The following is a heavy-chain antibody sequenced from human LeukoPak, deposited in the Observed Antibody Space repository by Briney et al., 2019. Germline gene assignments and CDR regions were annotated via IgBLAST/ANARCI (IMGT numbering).Heavy chain of an antibody. J-gene: IGHJ4*02. CDR3: ARDLGSYGYFDY. V-gene: IGHV3-66*01. CDR1: GFTVSSNY. D-gene: IGHD1-26*01. Sequence: GGSLRLSCAASGFTVSSNYMSWVRQAPRKGLEWVSVIYSGGSTYYADSVKGRFTISRDNSKNTLYLQMNSLRAEDTAVYYCARDLGSYGYFDYWGQGTLVTVSS. CDR2: IYSGGST.